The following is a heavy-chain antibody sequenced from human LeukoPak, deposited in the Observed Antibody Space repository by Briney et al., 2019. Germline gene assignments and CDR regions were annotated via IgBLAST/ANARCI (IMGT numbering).Heavy chain of an antibody. CDR3: ARGDFCSSTNCYLRPMDV. CDR2: IYYSGST. Sequence: SETLSLTCTVSGGSISDYYWNWIRQPPGKGLEWIGYIYYSGSTTYNPSLKSRVTMSVDTAKNQFSLKLRSVTAADTAVYYCARGDFCSSTNCYLRPMDVWGKGTTVSVSS. V-gene: IGHV4-59*01. J-gene: IGHJ6*03. CDR1: GGSISDYY. D-gene: IGHD2-2*01.